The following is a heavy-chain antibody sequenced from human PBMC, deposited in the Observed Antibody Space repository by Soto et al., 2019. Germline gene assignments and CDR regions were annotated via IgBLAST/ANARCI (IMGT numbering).Heavy chain of an antibody. V-gene: IGHV3-23*01. D-gene: IGHD1-1*01. CDR2: ISGSGGST. CDR1: GFTFSSYA. CDR3: AKEGGTSFDYYYYYGMDV. Sequence: GGSLRLSCAASGFTFSSYAMSWVRQAPGKGLEWVSAISGSGGSTYYADSVKGRFTISRDNSKNTLYLQMNSLIAEDTAVYYCAKEGGTSFDYYYYYGMDVWGQGTTVTVS. J-gene: IGHJ6*02.